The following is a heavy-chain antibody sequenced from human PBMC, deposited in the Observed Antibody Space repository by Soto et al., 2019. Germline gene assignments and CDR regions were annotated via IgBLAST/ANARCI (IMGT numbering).Heavy chain of an antibody. V-gene: IGHV4-59*01. CDR2: IYYSGST. CDR1: GGSISSYY. J-gene: IGHJ6*02. D-gene: IGHD3-9*01. Sequence: SETLSLTCTVSGGSISSYYWSWIRQPPGKGLEWIGYIYYSGSTNYNPSLKSRVTISVDTSNNQFSLNLYSVTAADTAVYYCARAYDILTGPHRSNYYYAMDVWGQGTTVTVSS. CDR3: ARAYDILTGPHRSNYYYAMDV.